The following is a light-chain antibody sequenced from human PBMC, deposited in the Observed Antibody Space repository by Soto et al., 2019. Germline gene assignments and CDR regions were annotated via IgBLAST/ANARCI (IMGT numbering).Light chain of an antibody. CDR1: SSDVGGYDY. CDR2: DVT. CDR3: YSYAGRNIWV. V-gene: IGLV2-11*01. J-gene: IGLJ3*02. Sequence: QSALTQPRSVSGSPGQSVTISCAGTSSDVGGYDYVSWYQQHPDKVPKILIFDVTKRPSGVPARFTGSKSGNTASLTVSGLQADDEAVYYCYSYAGRNIWVFGGGTQLTVL.